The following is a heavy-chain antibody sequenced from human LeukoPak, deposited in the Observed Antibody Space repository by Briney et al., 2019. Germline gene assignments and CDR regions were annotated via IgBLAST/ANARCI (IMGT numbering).Heavy chain of an antibody. D-gene: IGHD6-25*01. CDR3: AKHLGWGPSGSNWFDP. CDR1: GFTFSAYA. V-gene: IGHV3-23*01. CDR2: ISASGSNT. Sequence: GGSLRLSCVASGFTFSAYAMSWVRQAPGKGLEWVSGISASGSNTYYADSVEGRFTISRDNSKNTLYLQMNSLRAEDTAVYYCAKHLGWGPSGSNWFDPWGQGTLVTVSS. J-gene: IGHJ5*02.